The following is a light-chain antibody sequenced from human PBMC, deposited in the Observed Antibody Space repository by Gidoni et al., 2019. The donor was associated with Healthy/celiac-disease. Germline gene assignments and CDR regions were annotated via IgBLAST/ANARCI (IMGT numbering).Light chain of an antibody. V-gene: IGKV3-20*01. J-gene: IGKJ1*01. CDR2: CAS. CDR3: QQYGSSPPWT. Sequence: IVLTKSPGTLSLSPGERATLSRRASQSVSSSYLAWYQQKPGQAPRLLIYCASSRATGIPDRFSGSGSGTDFTLTISRLEPEDYAVYYCQQYGSSPPWTFGQGTKVEIK. CDR1: QSVSSSY.